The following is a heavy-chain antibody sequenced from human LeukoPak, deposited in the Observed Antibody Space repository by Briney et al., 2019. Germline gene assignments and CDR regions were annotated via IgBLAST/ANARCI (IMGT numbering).Heavy chain of an antibody. D-gene: IGHD3-3*01. J-gene: IGHJ4*02. V-gene: IGHV3-23*01. CDR3: AKDKGDFWSGHHY. CDR2: ITGSGGNT. Sequence: GGSLRLSCAASGFTFSNYAMSWVRQATGKGLEWVSSITGSGGNTYYADSVKGRFTISRDNSKNTLYLQMSSLRAEDTAVYYCAKDKGDFWSGHHYWGQGTLVTVSS. CDR1: GFTFSNYA.